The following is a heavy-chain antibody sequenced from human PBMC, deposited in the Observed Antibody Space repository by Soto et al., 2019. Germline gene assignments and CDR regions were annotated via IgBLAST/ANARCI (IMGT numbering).Heavy chain of an antibody. Sequence: VQLVESGGGVVQPGRSLRLSCAASGFTFSSYSMNWVRQAPGKGLEWASSISSSSSYIYYADSVKGRFTISRDNAKNSLYLQMNSLRAEDTAVYYCARAGEDYDYVWGSYRYWGYYFDYWGQGTLVTVSS. CDR3: ARAGEDYDYVWGSYRYWGYYFDY. CDR1: GFTFSSYS. CDR2: ISSSSSYI. J-gene: IGHJ4*02. V-gene: IGHV3-21*01. D-gene: IGHD3-16*02.